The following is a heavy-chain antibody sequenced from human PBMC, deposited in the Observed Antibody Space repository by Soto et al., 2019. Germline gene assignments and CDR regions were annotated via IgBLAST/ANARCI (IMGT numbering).Heavy chain of an antibody. J-gene: IGHJ3*02. Sequence: QVQLVQSGAEVKKPGSSVKVSCKASGGTFSSYTISWVRQAPGQGLEWMGRIIPILGIANYAQKFQGRVTITADKSTSTADMELSSLRSEDTAVYYCARLMARGNCGGDCYDPHDAFDIWGQGTMVTVSS. CDR2: IIPILGIA. D-gene: IGHD2-21*02. CDR1: GGTFSSYT. V-gene: IGHV1-69*02. CDR3: ARLMARGNCGGDCYDPHDAFDI.